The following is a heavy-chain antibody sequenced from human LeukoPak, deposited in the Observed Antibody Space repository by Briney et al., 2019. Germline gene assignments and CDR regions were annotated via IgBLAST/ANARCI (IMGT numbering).Heavy chain of an antibody. Sequence: ASVKVSCKASGYTFTGYYMHWVRQAPGQGLEWMGWINPNSGGTNYAQKFQGRVTMTRDTSISTAYMELSRLRSDDTAVYYCARDRDSSSWYWHPYYFDYWGQGTLVTVSS. CDR3: ARDRDSSSWYWHPYYFDY. V-gene: IGHV1-2*02. CDR2: INPNSGGT. J-gene: IGHJ4*02. CDR1: GYTFTGYY. D-gene: IGHD6-13*01.